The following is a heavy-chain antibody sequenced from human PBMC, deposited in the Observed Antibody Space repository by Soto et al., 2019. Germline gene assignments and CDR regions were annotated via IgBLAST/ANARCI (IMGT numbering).Heavy chain of an antibody. CDR2: ISYDGSLQ. CDR3: AKAAPYYATTGAIDY. V-gene: IGHV3-30*18. D-gene: IGHD3-10*01. J-gene: IGHJ4*02. CDR1: GFTFSNYA. Sequence: QVQLVESGGGVVQPGRSLRLSCSASGFTFSNYAMHWVRQAPGKGLDWLAVISYDGSLQYFVDSVKGRFTFSRDNSENTLYLQMSRLRAEDTAVYYCAKAAPYYATTGAIDYWGQGTLVTVSS.